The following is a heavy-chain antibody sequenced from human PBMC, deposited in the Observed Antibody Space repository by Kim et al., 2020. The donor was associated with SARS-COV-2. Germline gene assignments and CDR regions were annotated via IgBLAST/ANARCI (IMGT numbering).Heavy chain of an antibody. CDR3: ARGDCSSTSCYTGRDY. Sequence: GGSLRLSCAASGFTFSSYSMNWVRQAPGKGLEWVSSISSSSSYIYYADSVKGRFTISRYNAKNSLYLQMNSLRAEDTAVYYCARGDCSSTSCYTGRDYWGQGTLVTVSS. J-gene: IGHJ4*02. V-gene: IGHV3-21*01. CDR1: GFTFSSYS. D-gene: IGHD2-2*02. CDR2: ISSSSSYI.